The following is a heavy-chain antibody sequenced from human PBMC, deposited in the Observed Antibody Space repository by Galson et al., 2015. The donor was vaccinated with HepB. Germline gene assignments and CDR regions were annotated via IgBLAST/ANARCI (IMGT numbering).Heavy chain of an antibody. D-gene: IGHD3-22*01. Sequence: SLRLSCAASGFTFSSYAMSWVRQAPGKGLEWVSAISGSGGSTYYADSVKGRFTISRDNSKNTLYLQMNSLRAEDTAVYYCAKKNLYYYDSSGYYRHGDYWGQGTLVTVSS. J-gene: IGHJ4*02. V-gene: IGHV3-23*01. CDR3: AKKNLYYYDSSGYYRHGDY. CDR1: GFTFSSYA. CDR2: ISGSGGST.